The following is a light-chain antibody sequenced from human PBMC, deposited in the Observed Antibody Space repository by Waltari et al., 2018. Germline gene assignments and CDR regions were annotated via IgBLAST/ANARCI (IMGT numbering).Light chain of an antibody. J-gene: IGKJ1*01. CDR2: GAS. CDR3: QQYNNWPPWT. V-gene: IGKV3-15*01. Sequence: EIVMTQSPATLSVSPGERATLSCRASQSVSGNLAWYQQKPGQAPRLRIYGASTRATGIPARFSGSGSGTEFTLTISSLQSEDFGVYYCQQYNNWPPWTFGQGTTVEMK. CDR1: QSVSGN.